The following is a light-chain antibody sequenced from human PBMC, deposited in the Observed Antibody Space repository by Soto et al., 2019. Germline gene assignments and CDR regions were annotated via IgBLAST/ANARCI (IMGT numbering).Light chain of an antibody. J-gene: IGKJ1*01. CDR1: QSLSSY. CDR3: QQSYSTPRT. V-gene: IGKV1-39*01. Sequence: DIQMTQSPSSVSATVGDRVTITCRSSQSLSSYLNWYQQKPGKAPKLLIYAASSLQPGVPSRFSGSGSGTDFSLTISSLQPEDFSTYYCQQSYSTPRTFGQGTKVDIK. CDR2: AAS.